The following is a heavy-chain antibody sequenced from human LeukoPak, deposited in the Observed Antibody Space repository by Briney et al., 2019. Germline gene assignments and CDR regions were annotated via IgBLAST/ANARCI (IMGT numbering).Heavy chain of an antibody. Sequence: PSETLSLTCTVSGASFSDTTYYWAWIRQPPGKGLEWIGSIYFSETKYNPSLKSRITISDDTSKNQFSLKLSSVTAADTAVYYCASPSKLVISRGGFDIWGQGTMVTVSA. CDR2: IYFSET. CDR3: ASPSKLVISRGGFDI. CDR1: GASFSDTTYY. D-gene: IGHD3-22*01. V-gene: IGHV4-39*01. J-gene: IGHJ3*02.